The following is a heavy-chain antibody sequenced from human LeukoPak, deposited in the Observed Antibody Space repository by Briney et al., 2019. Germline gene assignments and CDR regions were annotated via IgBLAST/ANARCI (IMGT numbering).Heavy chain of an antibody. Sequence: PSETLSLTCTVSGGSVSSYYWNWIRQSPGGGLEWIGYIYYTGSTKYNPSLESRVTISLDTSKNQFSLKLSSVTAAGTAVYYCARRVVVVTANDKSDVFDMWGQGTVVTVSS. J-gene: IGHJ3*02. CDR1: GGSVSSYY. CDR3: ARRVVVVTANDKSDVFDM. CDR2: IYYTGST. V-gene: IGHV4-59*02. D-gene: IGHD2-15*01.